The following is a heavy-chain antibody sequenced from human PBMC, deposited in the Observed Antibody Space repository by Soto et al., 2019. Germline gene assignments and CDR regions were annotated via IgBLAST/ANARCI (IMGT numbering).Heavy chain of an antibody. CDR1: GFTVSSYY. CDR3: ARAFGGSYDY. CDR2: IYSSGPT. D-gene: IGHD1-26*01. V-gene: IGHV3-53*01. Sequence: PGGSLRLTCTASGFTVSSYYMNWVRLVPATGLEWVSVIYSSGPTFYADSVRGRFTISRDNSKNTLYLQMNSLRVEDTAVYYCARAFGGSYDYWGQGTLVTVSS. J-gene: IGHJ4*02.